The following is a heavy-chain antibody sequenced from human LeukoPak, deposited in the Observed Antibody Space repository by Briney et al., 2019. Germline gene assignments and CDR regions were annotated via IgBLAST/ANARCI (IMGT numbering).Heavy chain of an antibody. Sequence: PSETLSLTCTVSGGSFSTYYWSWFRQPPGKGLERIAYIYYSGSTNYNPSLKSRVTISVDTSKNQFSLKLNSVTAADTAVYYCARRLAASDAFDIWGQGTMVTVSS. V-gene: IGHV4-59*08. J-gene: IGHJ3*02. D-gene: IGHD2-21*01. CDR3: ARRLAASDAFDI. CDR1: GGSFSTYY. CDR2: IYYSGST.